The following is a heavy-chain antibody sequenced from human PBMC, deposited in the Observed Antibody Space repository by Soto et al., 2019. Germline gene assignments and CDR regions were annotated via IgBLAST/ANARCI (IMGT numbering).Heavy chain of an antibody. CDR1: GDSFTSYG. J-gene: IGHJ6*02. CDR3: ARDGPSIRSGYYYDGMDV. CDR2: ISTYNGNT. D-gene: IGHD2-21*01. Sequence: ASVKVSCKASGDSFTSYGMSWVRQAPGQGLEWMGWISTYNGNTNYAQKVQGRVTMTTDTSTSTAYMGLRSLRSDDTAVYYCARDGPSIRSGYYYDGMDVWGQGTTVTVSS. V-gene: IGHV1-18*01.